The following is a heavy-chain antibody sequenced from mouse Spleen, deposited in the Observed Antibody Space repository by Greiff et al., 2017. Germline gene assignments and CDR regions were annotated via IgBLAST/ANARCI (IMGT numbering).Heavy chain of an antibody. Sequence: QVQLKETGPGLVAPSQSLSITCTVSGFSLTSYGVHWVRQPPGKGLEWLVVIWSDGSTNYNSALKSRLSISKDNSKSQVFLKMNSLQTDDTAMYYCARHPSYDYDDYYYAMDYWGQGTSVTVSS. CDR2: IWSDGST. J-gene: IGHJ4*01. CDR3: ARHPSYDYDDYYYAMDY. CDR1: GFSLTSYG. V-gene: IGHV2-6-1*01. D-gene: IGHD2-4*01.